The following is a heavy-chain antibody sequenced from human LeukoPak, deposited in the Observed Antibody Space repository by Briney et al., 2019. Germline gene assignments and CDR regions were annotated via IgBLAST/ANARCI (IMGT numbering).Heavy chain of an antibody. CDR3: AKFGGSLTCSSTSCFRDY. CDR1: GFTFSSYA. D-gene: IGHD2-2*01. CDR2: XSXXGGST. Sequence: GGSLRLSCAASGFTFSSYAMXWVXXAPXXXXXXXXXXSXXGGSTYYADSVKGRFTISRDNSKNTLYLQMNSLRAEDTAVYYCAKFGGSLTCSSTSCFRDYWGQGTLVTVSS. V-gene: IGHV3-23*01. J-gene: IGHJ4*02.